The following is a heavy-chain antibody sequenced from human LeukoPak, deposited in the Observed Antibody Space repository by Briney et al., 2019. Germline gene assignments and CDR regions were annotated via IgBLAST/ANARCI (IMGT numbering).Heavy chain of an antibody. CDR1: GYIFTSYW. Sequence: KAWESLKISCKGSGYIFTSYWIGWVRQLPGKGLEWMGIIYPGDSDTRYSPSFQGQVTISADKSISTAYLQWSSLKASDTAMYYCARLDYDILTGYYNVIGWFDPWGQGTLVTVSS. CDR3: ARLDYDILTGYYNVIGWFDP. CDR2: IYPGDSDT. V-gene: IGHV5-51*01. D-gene: IGHD3-9*01. J-gene: IGHJ5*02.